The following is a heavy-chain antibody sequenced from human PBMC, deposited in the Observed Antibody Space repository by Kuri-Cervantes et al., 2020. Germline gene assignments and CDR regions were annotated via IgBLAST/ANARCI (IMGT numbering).Heavy chain of an antibody. J-gene: IGHJ4*02. CDR2: IDWDDDK. Sequence: SAPTLVKPTHTLTLTCSFTGFSLSTSGMRVSWIRQPPGKALEWLARIDWDDDKIYSTSLKTRLTISKDTSKNQVVLTMTNIDPVDTATYYCARTYCDSSGARDYFDYWGQGTLVTVSS. CDR3: ARTYCDSSGARDYFDY. V-gene: IGHV2-70D*14. CDR1: GFSLSTSGMR. D-gene: IGHD3-22*01.